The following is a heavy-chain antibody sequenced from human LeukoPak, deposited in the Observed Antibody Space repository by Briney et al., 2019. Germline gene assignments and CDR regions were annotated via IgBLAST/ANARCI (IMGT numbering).Heavy chain of an antibody. CDR2: IYVDGTT. D-gene: IGHD6-13*01. Sequence: SETLSLTCTVSGGSIRTGGSYWAWIRQAPGKGLEWIGSIYVDGTTHYRPSFSSRVTISIDTSGNQFSLRLTSVTAADTAVFYCARLFTSSWDYFSGMGVWGQGTTITVSS. V-gene: IGHV4-39*01. CDR1: GGSIRTGGSY. J-gene: IGHJ6*02. CDR3: ARLFTSSWDYFSGMGV.